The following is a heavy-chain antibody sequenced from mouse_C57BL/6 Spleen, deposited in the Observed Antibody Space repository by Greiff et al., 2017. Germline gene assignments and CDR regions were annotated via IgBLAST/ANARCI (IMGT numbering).Heavy chain of an antibody. CDR3: AVTAAWFAY. CDR2: IYPGDGDT. V-gene: IGHV1-80*01. J-gene: IGHJ3*01. CDR1: GYAFSSYW. Sequence: VQLQQSGAELVKPGASVKISCKASGYAFSSYWMNCVKHRPGKGLEWIGQIYPGDGDTNYNGKFKGKATLTADKSSSTAYMQLSSLTSEDSAVYFCAVTAAWFAYGGQGTLVTVSA. D-gene: IGHD2-1*01.